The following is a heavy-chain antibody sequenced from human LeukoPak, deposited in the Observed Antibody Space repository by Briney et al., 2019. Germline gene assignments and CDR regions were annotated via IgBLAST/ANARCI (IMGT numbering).Heavy chain of an antibody. V-gene: IGHV1-69*06. D-gene: IGHD2-2*01. CDR1: GGTFSSYA. CDR2: IIPIFGTA. CDR3: AIGGSTSPVRLGGQYYFDY. Sequence: ASVKVSCKAPGGTFSSYAISWVRQAPGQGLEWMGRIIPIFGTANYAQKFQGRVTITADKSTSTAYMELSSLRSEDTAVYYCAIGGSTSPVRLGGQYYFDYWGQGTLVTVSS. J-gene: IGHJ4*02.